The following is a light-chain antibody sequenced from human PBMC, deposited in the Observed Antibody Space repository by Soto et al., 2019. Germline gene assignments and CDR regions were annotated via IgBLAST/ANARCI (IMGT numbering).Light chain of an antibody. CDR3: QQYCSSPHT. Sequence: EIELTQSPGTLSLSPGERATLSCRASQSVSSSYLAWYQQKAGQAPRLLIYGASSVATGIPDRFSGSGSGTDFTLTISRLEPEDFAVYYCQQYCSSPHTFGGGTKVEIK. J-gene: IGKJ4*01. CDR1: QSVSSSY. V-gene: IGKV3-20*01. CDR2: GAS.